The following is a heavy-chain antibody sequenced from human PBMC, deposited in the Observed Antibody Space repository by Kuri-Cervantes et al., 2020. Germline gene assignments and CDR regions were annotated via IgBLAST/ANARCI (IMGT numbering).Heavy chain of an antibody. CDR3: ARPGPHSSSWYNY. CDR1: GFTFSSYA. V-gene: IGHV3-23*01. CDR2: ISGSGGST. D-gene: IGHD6-13*01. Sequence: LSLTCAASGFTFSSYAMSWVRQAPGKGLEWVSAISGSGGSTYYADSVKGRFTISRDNSKNTLYLQMNNLRAEDTAVYYCARPGPHSSSWYNYWGQGTLVTVSS. J-gene: IGHJ4*02.